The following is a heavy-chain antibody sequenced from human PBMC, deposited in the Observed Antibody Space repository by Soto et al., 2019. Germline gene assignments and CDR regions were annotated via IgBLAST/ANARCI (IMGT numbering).Heavy chain of an antibody. D-gene: IGHD3-9*01. CDR2: ISASGGST. J-gene: IGHJ4*02. CDR1: EFNISNFA. CDR3: ARDPSTGSADY. Sequence: PGGPLRVPWGAAEFNISNFAMSWVIQAPGKGLEWVSTISASGGSTYYTDSVKGRFTISRDNSKNTLSLQMNSLRAEDTAIYYCARDPSTGSADYWGQGTLVTVSS. V-gene: IGHV3-23*01.